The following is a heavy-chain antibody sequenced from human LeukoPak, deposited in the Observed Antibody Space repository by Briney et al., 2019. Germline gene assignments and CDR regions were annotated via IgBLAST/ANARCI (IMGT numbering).Heavy chain of an antibody. V-gene: IGHV3-74*01. Sequence: GGSLRLSCAASGFTFSHFWMHWVRQAPGKGLVWVSRINSDGCSTSYADPVKGRFTISRDNAKNTLYLQMNSLRAEDTALYYCASVVGGYYPPVEAFDVWGQGTMVTVSS. CDR1: GFTFSHFW. CDR2: INSDGCST. J-gene: IGHJ3*01. CDR3: ASVVGGYYPPVEAFDV. D-gene: IGHD6-25*01.